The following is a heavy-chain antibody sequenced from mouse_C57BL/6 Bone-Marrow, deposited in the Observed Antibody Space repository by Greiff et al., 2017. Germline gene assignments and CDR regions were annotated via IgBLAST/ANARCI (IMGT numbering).Heavy chain of an antibody. CDR1: GYTFTSYG. Sequence: VQLQQSGAELARPGASVKLSCKASGYTFTSYGISWVKQRTGQGLEWIGEIYPRSGNTYYNEKFKGKATLTADRSSSTAYMELRRLTSEDSAVYFCARYGNPFAYWGQGTLVTVSA. CDR2: IYPRSGNT. V-gene: IGHV1-81*01. J-gene: IGHJ3*01. CDR3: ARYGNPFAY. D-gene: IGHD2-1*01.